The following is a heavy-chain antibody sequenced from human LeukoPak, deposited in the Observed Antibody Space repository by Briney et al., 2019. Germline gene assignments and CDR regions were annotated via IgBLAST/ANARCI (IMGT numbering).Heavy chain of an antibody. Sequence: PSVNASCKASGYTSTSYAINWVRQATGQGLEWMGWMNPISGNTGYAQTFQGRVTMTRNTPISTAYMELSSLRSEDTAVECCARGKGYGGSSGDYWGQGTLITVSS. J-gene: IGHJ4*02. CDR3: ARGKGYGGSSGDY. CDR2: MNPISGNT. V-gene: IGHV1-8*01. D-gene: IGHD4-23*01. CDR1: GYTSTSYA.